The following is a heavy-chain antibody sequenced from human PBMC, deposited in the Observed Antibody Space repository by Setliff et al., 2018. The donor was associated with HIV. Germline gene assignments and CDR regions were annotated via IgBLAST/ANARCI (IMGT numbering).Heavy chain of an antibody. CDR2: ISYTGIT. CDR3: ARHSGVASPNWFDP. J-gene: IGHJ5*02. CDR1: GGSISRGSYS. V-gene: IGHV4-39*01. Sequence: SETLSLTCTVSGGSISRGSYSWGWIRQPPGKGLEWIGSISYTGITNYNPSLKSRVTISVDTSKNQFSLKLRSVTAADTAVYYCARHSGVASPNWFDPWGQGTLVTVSS. D-gene: IGHD3-10*01.